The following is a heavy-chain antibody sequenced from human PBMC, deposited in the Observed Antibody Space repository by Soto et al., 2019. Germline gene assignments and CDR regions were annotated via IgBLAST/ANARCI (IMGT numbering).Heavy chain of an antibody. CDR2: IYYSGSN. CDR1: GASVTTDGYY. V-gene: IGHV4-61*08. J-gene: IGHJ6*02. D-gene: IGHD5-12*01. CDR3: ERVSRLAPVATYYYHCMDV. Sequence: PSETLSLTCSVSGASVTTDGYYWSWLRQPPGKGLEWIGYIYYSGSNDYNPYLKSRVTTTIDTSKNQLTLRLTTVTAADTDVYYCERVSRLAPVATYYYHCMDVWGQGTTVTVSS.